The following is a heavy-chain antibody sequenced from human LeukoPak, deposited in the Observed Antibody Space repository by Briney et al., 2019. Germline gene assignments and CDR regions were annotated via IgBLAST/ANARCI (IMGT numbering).Heavy chain of an antibody. CDR1: GGSFSGYY. V-gene: IGHV4-34*01. J-gene: IGHJ6*02. D-gene: IGHD3-22*01. Sequence: PSETLSLTCAVYGGSFSGYYWSWIRQPPGKGLEWIGEINHSGSTNYNPSLKSRVTISVDTSKNQFSLKLSSVTAADTAVYYCARGSVVITTAYYYYYGMDAWGQGTTVTVSS. CDR2: INHSGST. CDR3: ARGSVVITTAYYYYYGMDA.